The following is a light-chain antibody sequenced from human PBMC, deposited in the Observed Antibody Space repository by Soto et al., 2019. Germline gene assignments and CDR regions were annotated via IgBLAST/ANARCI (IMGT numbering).Light chain of an antibody. CDR1: SSDIGSYNH. CDR3: ISDTDSQSYL. CDR2: AVS. J-gene: IGLJ1*01. V-gene: IGLV2-14*03. Sequence: QSALTQPASVSGSPGQSITISCSGTSSDIGSYNHVAWYQQFPGKSPKLMIYAVSDRPSGVSDRFSGSKSGITASLTISGLQTEDEADYYCISDTDSQSYLFGTGTKVAVL.